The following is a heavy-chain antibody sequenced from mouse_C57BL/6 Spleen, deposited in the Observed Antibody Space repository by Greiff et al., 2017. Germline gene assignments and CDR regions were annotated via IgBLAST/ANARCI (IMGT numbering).Heavy chain of an antibody. CDR2: ISSGSSTI. CDR3: ARTTVAMDY. D-gene: IGHD1-1*01. V-gene: IGHV5-17*01. CDR1: GFTFSDYG. J-gene: IGHJ4*01. Sequence: DVHLVESGGGLVQPGGSLKLSCAASGFTFSDYGMHWVRQAPEKGLEWVAYISSGSSTIYYADTVKGRFTISRDNAKNTLFLQMTSLRSEDTAMYYCARTTVAMDYWGQGTSVTVSS.